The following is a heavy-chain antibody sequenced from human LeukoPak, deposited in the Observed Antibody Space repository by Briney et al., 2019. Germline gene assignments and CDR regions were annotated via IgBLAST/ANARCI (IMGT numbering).Heavy chain of an antibody. V-gene: IGHV5-51*01. CDR2: IYPSDSDT. D-gene: IGHD5-18*01. J-gene: IGHJ3*02. Sequence: GESLKISCKGSGYSFTSYWIGWVRQMPGKGLEWMGIIYPSDSDTRYSPSFQGQVTISAGKSISTAYLQWSSLKASDTALYYCAKQGAAMEWDAFDIWGQGTMVTVSS. CDR3: AKQGAAMEWDAFDI. CDR1: GYSFTSYW.